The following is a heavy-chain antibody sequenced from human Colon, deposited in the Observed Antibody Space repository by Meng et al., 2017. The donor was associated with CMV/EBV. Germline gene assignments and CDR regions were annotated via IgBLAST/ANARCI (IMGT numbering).Heavy chain of an antibody. Sequence: GGSLRLSCAFSGISFKSYAMSWVRQAPGQGLEWVAVISSAGDGTYYADSVKGRFIISRDNSKSSLYLQMNSLTSDDTAVYYCARDRLGGIDFWGQGTLVTVSS. V-gene: IGHV3-23*01. CDR3: ARDRLGGIDF. CDR1: GISFKSYA. CDR2: ISSAGDGT. D-gene: IGHD3-16*01. J-gene: IGHJ4*02.